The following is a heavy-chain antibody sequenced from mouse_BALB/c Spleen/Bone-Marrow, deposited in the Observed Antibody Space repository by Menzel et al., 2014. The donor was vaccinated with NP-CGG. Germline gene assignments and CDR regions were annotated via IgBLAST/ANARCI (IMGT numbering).Heavy chain of an antibody. J-gene: IGHJ2*01. V-gene: IGHV14-3*02. CDR2: IDPANGNT. D-gene: IGHD1-1*01. CDR1: GFNIKDTY. CDR3: ARYYYGSSYFDY. Sequence: EVQLQQSGAELVKPGASVKLSRTASGFNIKDTYMHWVKQRPEQGLEWIGRIDPANGNTKYDPKFQGTATITADTSSNTAYLQISSLTSEDTAVYYCARYYYGSSYFDYWGQGTTLTVSS.